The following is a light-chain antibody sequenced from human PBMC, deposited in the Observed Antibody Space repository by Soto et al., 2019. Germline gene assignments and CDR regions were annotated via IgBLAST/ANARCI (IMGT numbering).Light chain of an antibody. J-gene: IGLJ3*02. CDR2: EVR. Sequence: QSVLTQPASVSGSAGQSITISCSGTMRDVGAYNLVSWYQQHPGTAPKLIIYEVRNRPSGISSRFSGSRSGNTASLTISGLQPEDEGYYYCSSYTARSTLXXGGVTXLTVL. CDR1: MRDVGAYNL. V-gene: IGLV2-14*01. CDR3: SSYTARSTLX.